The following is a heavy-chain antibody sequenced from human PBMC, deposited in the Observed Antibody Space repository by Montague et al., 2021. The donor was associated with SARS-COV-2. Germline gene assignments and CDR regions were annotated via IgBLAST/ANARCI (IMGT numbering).Heavy chain of an antibody. CDR1: GGSISSSNYY. J-gene: IGHJ3*02. V-gene: IGHV4-39*02. Sequence: SETLSLTCTVSGGSISSSNYYWDWIRQPPEKGLEWIGSIYDSGSTYYNPSLKSRVTISVDTSKNHFSLKLSSVTAADTAVYYCARRGRKLLPVATTIGGFDIWGQGTMVTVSS. CDR2: IYDSGST. CDR3: ARRGRKLLPVATTIGGFDI. D-gene: IGHD5-12*01.